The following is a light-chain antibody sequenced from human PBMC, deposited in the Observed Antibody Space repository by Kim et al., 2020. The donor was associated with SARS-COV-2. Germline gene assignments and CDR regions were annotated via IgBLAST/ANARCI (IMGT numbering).Light chain of an antibody. Sequence: VALGQTARLTCEGNNFRSESVTWYQQKSGQAPVMVMYKSNNRPSGIPERFSGSQSGNTATLTINRAQVGDEADYYCQVWDSSTHVVFGGGTQLTVL. CDR2: KSN. CDR3: QVWDSSTHVV. J-gene: IGLJ2*01. CDR1: NFRSES. V-gene: IGLV3-9*01.